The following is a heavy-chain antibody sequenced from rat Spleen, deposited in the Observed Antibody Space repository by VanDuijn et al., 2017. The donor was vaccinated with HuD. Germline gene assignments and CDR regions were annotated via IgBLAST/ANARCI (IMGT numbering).Heavy chain of an antibody. Sequence: VQLVESGGGLVQPGKSLKLSCSASGFTFSSYGMHWIRQAPGKGLDWVAYISSSSGTVYADAVKGRFTISRDNAKNTLYLQLNSLKSEDTAIYYCARRAMMAPFDYWGQGVMVTVSS. J-gene: IGHJ2*01. V-gene: IGHV5-62*01. CDR2: ISSSSGT. CDR3: ARRAMMAPFDY. D-gene: IGHD1-12*02. CDR1: GFTFSSYG.